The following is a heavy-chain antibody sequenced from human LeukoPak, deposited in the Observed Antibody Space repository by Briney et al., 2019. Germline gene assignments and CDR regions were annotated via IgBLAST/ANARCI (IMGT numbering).Heavy chain of an antibody. CDR3: VKDPIAVAGSY. Sequence: GGSLRLSCAASGFTFSSYAMTWVRQAPGKGLEWVSTISGSGGSTYYADSVKGRFTISRDNSKNTLYLQMSSLRAVDTAVFYCVKDPIAVAGSYWGQGTLVTVSS. D-gene: IGHD6-19*01. V-gene: IGHV3-23*01. J-gene: IGHJ4*02. CDR2: ISGSGGST. CDR1: GFTFSSYA.